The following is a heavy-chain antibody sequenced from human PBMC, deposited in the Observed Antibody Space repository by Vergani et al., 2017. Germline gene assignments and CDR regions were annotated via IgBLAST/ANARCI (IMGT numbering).Heavy chain of an antibody. Sequence: EVQLLESGGGLVQPGGSLRLSCAASGFTFSSYAMSWVRQAPGKGLEWVSAISGSGGSTYYADSVKGRFTISRDNAKNTLYLQMNSLRAEDTAAYYCAKGHEKGPLFDYWGQGTLVTVSS. J-gene: IGHJ4*02. V-gene: IGHV3-23*01. CDR1: GFTFSSYA. CDR2: ISGSGGST. CDR3: AKGHEKGPLFDY.